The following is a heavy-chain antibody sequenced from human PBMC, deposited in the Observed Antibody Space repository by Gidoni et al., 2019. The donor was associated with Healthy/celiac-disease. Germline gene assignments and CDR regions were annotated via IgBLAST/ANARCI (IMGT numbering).Heavy chain of an antibody. CDR3: AKDRYSPEGYDAFDI. V-gene: IGHV3-30*18. J-gene: IGHJ3*02. D-gene: IGHD3-16*02. CDR2: ISYDGSNK. CDR1: GFTFSSYG. Sequence: QVQLVESGGGVVQPGRSLRLSCAASGFTFSSYGMHWVRQAPGKGLEWVAVISYDGSNKYYADSVKGRFTISRDNSKNTLYLQMNSLRAEDTAVYYCAKDRYSPEGYDAFDIWGQGTMVTVSS.